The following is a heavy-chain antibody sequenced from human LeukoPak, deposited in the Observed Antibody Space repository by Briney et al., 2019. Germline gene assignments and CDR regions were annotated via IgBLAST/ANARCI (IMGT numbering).Heavy chain of an antibody. D-gene: IGHD4-17*01. CDR2: ISRSSSYI. CDR3: ARDLYGDYPWDY. Sequence: GGSLRLSCAASGFTFSSYSMNWVRQAPGKGLEWVSSISRSSSYIYYADSVKGRFTISRDNAKNSLYLQMNSLRAEDTAVYYCARDLYGDYPWDYWGQGTLVTVSS. CDR1: GFTFSSYS. V-gene: IGHV3-21*01. J-gene: IGHJ4*02.